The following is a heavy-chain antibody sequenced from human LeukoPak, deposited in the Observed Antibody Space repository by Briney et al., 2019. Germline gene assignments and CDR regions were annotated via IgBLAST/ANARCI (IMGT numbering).Heavy chain of an antibody. CDR3: ARRPGIFDI. D-gene: IGHD6-13*01. CDR1: GGSISSGGYY. J-gene: IGHJ3*02. Sequence: SETLSLTCSVSGGSISSGGYYWSWIRQHPGKGLEWIGYIYYNGSTFYNPSLKSRVTISLDTSKNQFSLKLRSVTAADTAVFYCARRPGIFDIWGQGTMVTGSS. V-gene: IGHV4-31*03. CDR2: IYYNGST.